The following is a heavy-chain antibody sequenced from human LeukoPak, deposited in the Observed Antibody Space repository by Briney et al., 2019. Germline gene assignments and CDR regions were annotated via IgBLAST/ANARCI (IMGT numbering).Heavy chain of an antibody. V-gene: IGHV3-30*18. D-gene: IGHD6-19*01. Sequence: TGGSLRLSCVGSGFTFSSYGTHWVRQAPGKGLEWVAVISYDGSHEAYVDSVKGRFTISRDNSKSTLYLQMNSLRPEDTAVYYCSKGRSVAGTSPEFDYWGQGTLVTVSS. J-gene: IGHJ4*02. CDR1: GFTFSSYG. CDR3: SKGRSVAGTSPEFDY. CDR2: ISYDGSHE.